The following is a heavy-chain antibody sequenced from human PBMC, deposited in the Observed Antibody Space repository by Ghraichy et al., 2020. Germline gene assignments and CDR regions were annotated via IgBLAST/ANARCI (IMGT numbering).Heavy chain of an antibody. CDR1: GGSISNYY. CDR2: IYYSGST. CDR3: ARFSSWYGGGGVY. J-gene: IGHJ4*02. Sequence: SETLSLTCTVSGGSISNYYWSWIRRPPGKGLEWIGYIYYSGSTNYNPSLESRVAISVDTSKNQFSLKLRSVTAADTAVYYCARFSSWYGGGGVYWGQGAQVTVSS. V-gene: IGHV4-59*01. D-gene: IGHD6-13*01.